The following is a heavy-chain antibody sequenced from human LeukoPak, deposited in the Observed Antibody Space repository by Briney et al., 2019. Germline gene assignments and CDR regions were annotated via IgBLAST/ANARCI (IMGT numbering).Heavy chain of an antibody. J-gene: IGHJ3*02. Sequence: SETLSLTCAVSGYSISSGYYWGWIQQPPGKGLEWIGSIYHSGSTYYNPSLKSRVTISVDTSKNQFSLKLSSVTAADTAVYYCASLLGYCSSTSCFDAFDIWGQGTMVTVSS. V-gene: IGHV4-38-2*01. CDR3: ASLLGYCSSTSCFDAFDI. D-gene: IGHD2-2*01. CDR1: GYSISSGYY. CDR2: IYHSGST.